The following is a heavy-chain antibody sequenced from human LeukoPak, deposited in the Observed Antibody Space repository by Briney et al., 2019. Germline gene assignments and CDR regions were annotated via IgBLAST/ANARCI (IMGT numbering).Heavy chain of an antibody. V-gene: IGHV4-4*02. CDR3: ARVAFEVVRELGTYYYYGKDI. Sequence: SETLSLTCAVSGDSISSSNWWSWVRQPPGKGLEWIGEIYHTGSTSYNPSLQSRVTISLDTSKSQFSLKLTSVTAADTAVYFCARVAFEVVRELGTYYYYGKDIWGRGTTVTVSS. D-gene: IGHD1-1*01. J-gene: IGHJ6*02. CDR1: GDSISSSNW. CDR2: IYHTGST.